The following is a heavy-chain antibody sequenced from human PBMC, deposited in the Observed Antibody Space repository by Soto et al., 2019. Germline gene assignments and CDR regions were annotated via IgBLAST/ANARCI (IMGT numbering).Heavy chain of an antibody. CDR1: GGSITSGGYY. D-gene: IGHD4-17*01. V-gene: IGHV4-31*03. CDR2: IYYSGST. Sequence: SETLSLTCTVSGGSITSGGYYWSWIRQHPGKGLEWIGYIYYSGSTYYNPSLKSRVTISVDTSKNQFSLKLSSVTAADTAVYYCARTLFTYGNWFDPWGQGTLVTVSS. J-gene: IGHJ5*02. CDR3: ARTLFTYGNWFDP.